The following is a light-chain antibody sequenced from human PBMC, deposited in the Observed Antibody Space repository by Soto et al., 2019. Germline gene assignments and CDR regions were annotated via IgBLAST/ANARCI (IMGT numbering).Light chain of an antibody. CDR1: SGHSSYI. V-gene: IGLV4-60*02. CDR2: LEGSGSY. Sequence: QPVLTQSSSASASLGSSVKLTCTLSSGHSSYIIAWHQQQPGKAPRYLMKLEGSGSYNKGSGVPDRFSGSSSGADRYLTIPNLPFEDEAAYYCETWDSNTPVFGGGTKLTVL. CDR3: ETWDSNTPV. J-gene: IGLJ2*01.